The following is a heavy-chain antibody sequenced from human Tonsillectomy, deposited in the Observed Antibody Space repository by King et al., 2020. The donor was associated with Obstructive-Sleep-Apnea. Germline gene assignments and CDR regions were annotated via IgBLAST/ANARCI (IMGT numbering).Heavy chain of an antibody. V-gene: IGHV3-30*04. D-gene: IGHD3-16*02. CDR1: GFTFSNYA. Sequence: VQLVESGGGVAQPGRSLRLSCAASGFTFSNYAMHWVRQVPGKGLEWVAIISYDGNNKYYADSVKGRFTISRDNSKNTLYLEMNSLRTEDTAVYYCARDSMITFGGVIVMGVIDYWGQGTLVTVPS. CDR2: ISYDGNNK. J-gene: IGHJ4*01. CDR3: ARDSMITFGGVIVMGVIDY.